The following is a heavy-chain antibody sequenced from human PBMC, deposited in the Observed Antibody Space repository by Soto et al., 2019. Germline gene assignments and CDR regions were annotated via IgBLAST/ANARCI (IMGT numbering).Heavy chain of an antibody. CDR2: ISGSGGST. CDR3: AKVPGAVRGYFGY. D-gene: IGHD3-10*01. J-gene: IGHJ4*02. V-gene: IGHV3-23*01. Sequence: EVQLLESGGGLVQPGGSLRLSCAASGFTFSSYAMSWVRQAPGKGLEWVSAISGSGGSTYYADSVKGRFTISRDNSKNTLYPQMNSLRPEDTAVYYCAKVPGAVRGYFGYWGQGTLVTVSS. CDR1: GFTFSSYA.